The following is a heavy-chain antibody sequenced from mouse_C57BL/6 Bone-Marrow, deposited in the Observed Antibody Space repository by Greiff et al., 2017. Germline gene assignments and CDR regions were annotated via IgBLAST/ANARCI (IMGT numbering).Heavy chain of an antibody. CDR1: GFTFSDYG. Sequence: EVKVVESGGGLVKPGGSLKLSCAASGFTFSDYGMHWVRQAPEKGLEWVAYISSGSSTIYYADTVKGRFTISRDNAKNTLFLQMTSLRSEDTAMYYCARKAYYSNDAWFAYWGQGTLVTVSA. V-gene: IGHV5-17*01. CDR2: ISSGSSTI. CDR3: ARKAYYSNDAWFAY. D-gene: IGHD2-5*01. J-gene: IGHJ3*01.